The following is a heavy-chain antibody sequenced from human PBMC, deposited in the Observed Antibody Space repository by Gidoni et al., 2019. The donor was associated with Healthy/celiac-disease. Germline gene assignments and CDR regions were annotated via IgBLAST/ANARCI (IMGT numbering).Heavy chain of an antibody. V-gene: IGHV3-9*01. CDR1: GFTFADYA. J-gene: IGHJ4*02. CDR2: ISWNSGSI. Sequence: EVQLVASGGGLVQPGRSLRLSCAASGFTFADYAMHWVRQAPGKGLEWVSGISWNSGSIGYADSVKGRFTISRDNAKNSLYLQMNSLRAEDTALYYCAKDVSGSSPNYFDYWGQGTLVTVSS. CDR3: AKDVSGSSPNYFDY. D-gene: IGHD6-13*01.